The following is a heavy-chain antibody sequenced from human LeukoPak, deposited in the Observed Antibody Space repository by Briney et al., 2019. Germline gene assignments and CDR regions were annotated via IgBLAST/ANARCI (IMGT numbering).Heavy chain of an antibody. V-gene: IGHV4-4*07. D-gene: IGHD5-12*01. CDR3: ARGGYDYPQYYYYYYMDV. CDR1: GYSVSSGYY. CDR2: IYTSGST. J-gene: IGHJ6*03. Sequence: SETLSLTCSVSGYSVSSGYYWGWIRQPAGKGLEWIGRIYTSGSTNYNPSLKSRVTMSVDTSKNQFSLKLSSVTAADTAVYYCARGGYDYPQYYYYYYMDVWGKGTTVTISS.